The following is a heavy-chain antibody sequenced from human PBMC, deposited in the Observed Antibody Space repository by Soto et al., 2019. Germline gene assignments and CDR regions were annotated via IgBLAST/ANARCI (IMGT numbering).Heavy chain of an antibody. CDR1: GFTFSNYG. D-gene: IGHD1-26*01. CDR3: ARDRIVGAPFDRDFDY. J-gene: IGHJ4*02. Sequence: QVQLVESGGGVVQPGRSLRLSCTASGFTFSNYGIHWVRQAPGKGLEWVAIIWYDGSNKNYADSVKGRFTISRDNSENTVYLQMNSLRAEDTAVYYCARDRIVGAPFDRDFDYWGQGTLVTVSS. CDR2: IWYDGSNK. V-gene: IGHV3-33*01.